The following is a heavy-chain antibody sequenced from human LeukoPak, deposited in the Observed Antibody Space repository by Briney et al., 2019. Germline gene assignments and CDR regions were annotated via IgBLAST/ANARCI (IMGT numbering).Heavy chain of an antibody. V-gene: IGHV1-69*13. CDR3: ARVQMATTINNFYFDY. Sequence: GASVKVSCKTSGIIFSRDGITWVRQAPGQGLEWMGGIIPRFGKANYPQKFQGRITITADESTSTAYMELSSLRSGDTAVYFCARVQMATTINNFYFDYWGPGTLVTVSS. CDR1: GIIFSRDG. D-gene: IGHD5-24*01. CDR2: IIPRFGKA. J-gene: IGHJ4*02.